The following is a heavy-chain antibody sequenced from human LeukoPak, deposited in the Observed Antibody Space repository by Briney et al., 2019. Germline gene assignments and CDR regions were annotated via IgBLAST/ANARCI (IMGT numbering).Heavy chain of an antibody. D-gene: IGHD1-26*01. CDR1: GFTFSSYG. CDR2: IWYDGSNK. J-gene: IGHJ4*02. V-gene: IGHV3-33*01. CDR3: ASELKWDHNY. Sequence: GGSLRLSCAASGFTFSSYGMHWVRQAPGKGLEWVAVIWYDGSNKYYADSVKGRFTISRDNSKNALYLQMNSLRAEDTAVYYCASELKWDHNYWGQGTLVTVSS.